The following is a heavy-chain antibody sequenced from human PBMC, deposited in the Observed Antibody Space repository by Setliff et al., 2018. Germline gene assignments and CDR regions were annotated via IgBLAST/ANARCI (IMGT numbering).Heavy chain of an antibody. CDR2: IKQDGSEK. CDR3: VKAMSRHNFYLDQ. V-gene: IGHV3-7*03. Sequence: PGGSLRLSCAASGFTFSDYYMSWIRQAPGKGLEWVANIKQDGSEKYYVDSVKGRFTISRDNAKNSLYLQMNSLRREDTALYYCVKAMSRHNFYLDQWGQGALVTVSS. CDR1: GFTFSDYY. D-gene: IGHD1-1*01. J-gene: IGHJ4*02.